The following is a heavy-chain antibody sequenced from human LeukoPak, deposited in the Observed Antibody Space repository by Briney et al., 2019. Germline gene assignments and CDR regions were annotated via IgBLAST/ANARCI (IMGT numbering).Heavy chain of an antibody. CDR2: ISYDGSNK. CDR3: ARGRRTSIAAAGTIDY. J-gene: IGHJ4*02. Sequence: GRSLRLSCAASGFTFSSYAMHWVRQAPGKGLEWVAVISYDGSNKYYADSVKGRFTISRDNSKNTLYLQMNSLRAEDTAVYYWARGRRTSIAAAGTIDYWGQGTLVTVSS. D-gene: IGHD6-13*01. V-gene: IGHV3-30*04. CDR1: GFTFSSYA.